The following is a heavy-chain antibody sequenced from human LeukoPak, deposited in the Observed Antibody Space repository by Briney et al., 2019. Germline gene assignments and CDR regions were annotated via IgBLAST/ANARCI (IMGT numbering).Heavy chain of an antibody. CDR2: INAGNGNT. CDR3: ARDLTYGSGTPLGY. D-gene: IGHD3-10*01. CDR1: GYTFTNYA. J-gene: IGHJ4*02. Sequence: GASVKVSCKASGYTFTNYALHWVRQAPGQRLEWMGWINAGNGNTKYSQRFLGRVTITRDTSASTAYMELSSLRSEETAVYYCARDLTYGSGTPLGYWGQGTLVTVSS. V-gene: IGHV1-3*01.